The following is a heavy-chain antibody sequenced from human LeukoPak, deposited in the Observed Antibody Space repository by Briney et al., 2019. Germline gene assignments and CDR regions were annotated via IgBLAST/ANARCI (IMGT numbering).Heavy chain of an antibody. V-gene: IGHV4-59*11. D-gene: IGHD3-22*01. CDR2: IYYSGTT. J-gene: IGHJ4*02. CDR1: GGSISSHY. Sequence: SETLSLTCTVSGGSISSHYWSWFRQPPGKELEWFGYIYYSGTTDYNPSLKSRVTISLDTSRTQFSLELDSVTAADTAVYYCARKRHDSSGYHFDYWGQGTQVTVSS. CDR3: ARKRHDSSGYHFDY.